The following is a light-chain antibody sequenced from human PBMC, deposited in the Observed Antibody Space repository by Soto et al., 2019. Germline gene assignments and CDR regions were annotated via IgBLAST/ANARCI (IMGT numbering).Light chain of an antibody. CDR2: GAS. J-gene: IGKJ4*01. CDR3: QQYNNWPPLT. CDR1: QSVSSN. V-gene: IGKV3-15*01. Sequence: EIVMTQSPATLSVSAGERATLSCRASQSVSSNLAWYQQKPGQAPRLLIYGASTRATGIPARFSGSGSGTEFTPTISSLQSEDFAVYYCQQYNNWPPLTFGGGTKVDIK.